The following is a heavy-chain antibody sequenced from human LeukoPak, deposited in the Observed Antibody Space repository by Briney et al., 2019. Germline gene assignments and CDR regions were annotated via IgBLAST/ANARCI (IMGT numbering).Heavy chain of an antibody. CDR3: AREFNILTGYYYVGAFDI. V-gene: IGHV1-18*04. Sequence: ASVKVSCTASGYTFTSYGISWVRQAPGQGLEWMGWISAYNGNTNYAQTLQGRVTMTTDTSTSTAYMELRSLRSDDTAVYYCAREFNILTGYYYVGAFDIWGQGTMVTVSS. D-gene: IGHD3-9*01. CDR2: ISAYNGNT. J-gene: IGHJ3*02. CDR1: GYTFTSYG.